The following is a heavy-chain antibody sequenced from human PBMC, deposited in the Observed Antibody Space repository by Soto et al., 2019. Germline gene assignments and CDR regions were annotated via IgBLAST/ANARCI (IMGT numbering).Heavy chain of an antibody. Sequence: DVQLVESGGAWLQTGGSLRLSCAASGFTWSSYSMNLVRQSPGQGLQWLSYIDSIGSPTYYADSVKGRFTISRDNARGSLYLQMTSLRTEDTGVYYCVRDADKVPTGQHVIPEDSWGQGTMVTVSS. V-gene: IGHV3-48*01. CDR3: VRDADKVPTGQHVIPEDS. CDR1: GFTWSSYS. D-gene: IGHD5-12*01. J-gene: IGHJ4*02. CDR2: IDSIGSPT.